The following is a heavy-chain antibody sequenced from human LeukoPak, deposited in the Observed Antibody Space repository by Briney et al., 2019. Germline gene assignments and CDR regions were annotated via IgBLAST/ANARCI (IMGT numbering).Heavy chain of an antibody. CDR3: ALQLPHAFDI. J-gene: IGHJ3*02. V-gene: IGHV1-69*01. CDR1: GGTFSSYA. D-gene: IGHD2-2*01. Sequence: GASVKVSCKASGGTFSSYAISWVRQAPGQGLEWMGGIIPIFGTANYAQKFQGRVTITADESTSTAYMELSSLRSEATAVYYCALQLPHAFDIWGQGTMVTVSS. CDR2: IIPIFGTA.